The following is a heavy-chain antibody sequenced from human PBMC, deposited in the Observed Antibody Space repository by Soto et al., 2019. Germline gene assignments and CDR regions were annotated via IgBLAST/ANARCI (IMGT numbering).Heavy chain of an antibody. J-gene: IGHJ5*02. CDR3: ARRHSSSSAFDP. Sequence: GESLKISCKGSGYSFTSYCISWVRQMPGKGLEWMGRIDPSDSYTNYSPSFQGHVTISADKSISTAYLQWGSLKASDTAMYYCARRHSSSSAFDPWGQGTLVTVSS. CDR2: IDPSDSYT. V-gene: IGHV5-10-1*01. CDR1: GYSFTSYC. D-gene: IGHD6-13*01.